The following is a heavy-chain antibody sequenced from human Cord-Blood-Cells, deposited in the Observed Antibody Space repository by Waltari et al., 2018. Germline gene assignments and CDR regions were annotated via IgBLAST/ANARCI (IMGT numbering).Heavy chain of an antibody. CDR2: IYYSGST. CDR1: GGSISSSSDY. J-gene: IGHJ5*02. CDR3: ARQIGYCSSTCLDWFDP. V-gene: IGHV4-39*01. Sequence: QLQLQESGPGLVKPSETLSLTCTVSGGSISSSSDYWGWIRQPPGKGLEWIGSIYYSGSTYYSPSLKSRVTISVDTSKNQFSLKLSSVTAADTAVYYCARQIGYCSSTCLDWFDPWGQGTLVTVSS. D-gene: IGHD2-2*01.